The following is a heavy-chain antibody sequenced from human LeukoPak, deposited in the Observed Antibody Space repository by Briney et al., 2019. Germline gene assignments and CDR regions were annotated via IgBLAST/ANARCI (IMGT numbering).Heavy chain of an antibody. CDR2: IYYSGST. CDR3: ARDNPRYNWFDP. J-gene: IGHJ5*02. Sequence: PSQTLSLTCTASGGSISSGSYYWGWIRQYPGKGLEWIGYIYYSGSTNYNPSLKSRVTISVDTSKNQFSLKLSSVTAADTAVYYCARDNPRYNWFDPWGQGTLVTVSS. V-gene: IGHV4-61*01. CDR1: GGSISSGSYY.